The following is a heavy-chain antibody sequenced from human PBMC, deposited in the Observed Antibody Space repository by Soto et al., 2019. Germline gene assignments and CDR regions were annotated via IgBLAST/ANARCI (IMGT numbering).Heavy chain of an antibody. CDR3: ARDHVQSGYYQFAY. CDR2: ISYDGSNK. CDR1: GFTFSSYA. V-gene: IGHV3-30-3*01. D-gene: IGHD3-3*01. Sequence: PGGSLRLSCAASGFTFSSYAMHWVRQAPGKGLEWVAVISYDGSNKYYADSVKGRFTISRDNSKNTLYLQMNSLRAEDTAVYYCARDHVQSGYYQFAYWGQGTLVTVPQ. J-gene: IGHJ4*02.